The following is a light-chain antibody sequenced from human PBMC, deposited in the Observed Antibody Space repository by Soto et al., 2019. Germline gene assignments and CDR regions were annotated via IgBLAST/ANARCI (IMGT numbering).Light chain of an antibody. CDR1: QSVSSSY. J-gene: IGKJ2*01. V-gene: IGKV3-20*01. CDR3: EQYGSSLFT. Sequence: EIVLTQSPGTLSLSPGEIATLSCRASQSVSSSYLAWYQQKPVQAPRLLIYGASSRATGIPDRFSGSGSGTDFTLTISRLEPEDFAVYYCEQYGSSLFTFGQGTKLEIK. CDR2: GAS.